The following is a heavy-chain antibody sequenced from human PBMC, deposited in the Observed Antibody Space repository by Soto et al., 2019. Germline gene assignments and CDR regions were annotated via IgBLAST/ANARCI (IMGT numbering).Heavy chain of an antibody. CDR3: ARYSGSSGDAFYS. CDR1: GGTFSSYT. J-gene: IGHJ3*02. V-gene: IGHV1-69*02. CDR2: IIPILGIA. D-gene: IGHD1-26*01. Sequence: QVQLVQSGAEVKKPGSSVKVSCKASGGTFSSYTISWVRQAPGQGLEWMGRIIPILGIANYAQKFQGRVTITADKSTSTAYMELSSLRSEDTAVYYCARYSGSSGDAFYSWGQGTMVTVSS.